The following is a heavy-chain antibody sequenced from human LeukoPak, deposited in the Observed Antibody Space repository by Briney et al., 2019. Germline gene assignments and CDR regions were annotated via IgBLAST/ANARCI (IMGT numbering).Heavy chain of an antibody. V-gene: IGHV1-69*05. D-gene: IGHD1-1*01. J-gene: IGHJ4*02. Sequence: SVKVSCKASGGTSSSYAISWVRQAPGQGLEWMGGIIPIFGTANYAQKFQGRVTTTRDTSTSTVYIELSSLRSEDTAVYYCAREGQQLKHFDYWGQGTLVTVSS. CDR2: IIPIFGTA. CDR3: AREGQQLKHFDY. CDR1: GGTSSSYA.